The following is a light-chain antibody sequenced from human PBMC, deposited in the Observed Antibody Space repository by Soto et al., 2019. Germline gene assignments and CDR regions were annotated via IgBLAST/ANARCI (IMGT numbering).Light chain of an antibody. CDR3: SSYSGSDTFV. V-gene: IGLV2-14*01. Sequence: QSVLAQPPSGSWAPGQSNTISCTGTNGEVGAYNFVSWYQQHPGKAPKLIVYHVSDRPSGFSSRFSGSRSGNSASLTISGLHAEDDADYYCSSYSGSDTFVFRTGTK. J-gene: IGLJ1*01. CDR1: NGEVGAYNF. CDR2: HVS.